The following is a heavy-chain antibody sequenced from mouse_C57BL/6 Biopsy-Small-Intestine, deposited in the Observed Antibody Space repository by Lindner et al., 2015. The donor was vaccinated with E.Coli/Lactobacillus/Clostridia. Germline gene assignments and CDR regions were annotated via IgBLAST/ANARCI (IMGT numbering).Heavy chain of an antibody. J-gene: IGHJ1*01. CDR1: GYTFTDFN. CDR3: TRKGFV. CDR2: IYPNNGGS. Sequence: VQLQESGPELVKPGASVKISCKASGYTFTDFNIDWVKQSHGKSLEWIGFIYPNNGGSGYNQKFKSKATLTVDKSSSTVYMELHSLTSEDSAVYYCTRKGFVWGAGTTVTVSS. V-gene: IGHV1-34*02.